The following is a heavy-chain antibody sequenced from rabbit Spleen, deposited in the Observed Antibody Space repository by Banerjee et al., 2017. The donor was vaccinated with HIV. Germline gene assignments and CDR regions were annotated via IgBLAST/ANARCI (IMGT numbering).Heavy chain of an antibody. CDR3: ARDTASSFSSYGMDL. CDR1: GFSFSNKAV. J-gene: IGHJ6*01. CDR2: IYSGNSGYT. Sequence: QEQLVESGGGLVQPEGSLKLSCTASGFSFSNKAVMCWVRQAPGRGLEWIACIYSGNSGYTYYATWATGRFTCSKTSSTTVTLQVTSLTAADTATYFCARDTASSFSSYGMDLWGQGTLVTVS. V-gene: IGHV1S45*01. D-gene: IGHD8-1*01.